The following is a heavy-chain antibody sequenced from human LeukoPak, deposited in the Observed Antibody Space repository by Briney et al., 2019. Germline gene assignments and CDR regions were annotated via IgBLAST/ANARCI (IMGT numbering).Heavy chain of an antibody. V-gene: IGHV3-48*03. D-gene: IGHD3-10*01. CDR2: ISSSGSSI. CDR3: AKGEYYGSGGVDV. CDR1: GFSFSTYE. J-gene: IGHJ6*04. Sequence: PGGSLRLSCAASGFSFSTYEMNWVRQPPGKGLEWVSYISSSGSSIYDADSVKGRFTISRDNSENTLYLQMNSLRAEDTAVYYCAKGEYYGSGGVDVWGKGTTVTISS.